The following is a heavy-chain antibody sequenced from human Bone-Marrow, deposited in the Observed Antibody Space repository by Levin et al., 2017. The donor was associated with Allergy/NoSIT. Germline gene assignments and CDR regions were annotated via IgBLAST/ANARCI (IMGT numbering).Heavy chain of an antibody. CDR2: ISLDGNTQ. V-gene: IGHV3-30*18. CDR1: GFTFSNYA. Sequence: PGESLKISCAVSGFTFSNYAMHWVRQAPGRGLEWVAFISLDGNTQYYADSVKGRFTVSRDNSNNTLHLQMNSLRVEDTAIYFCAKDAYTCSGGSCYFLDYWGQGGLVTVSS. J-gene: IGHJ4*02. CDR3: AKDAYTCSGGSCYFLDY. D-gene: IGHD2-15*01.